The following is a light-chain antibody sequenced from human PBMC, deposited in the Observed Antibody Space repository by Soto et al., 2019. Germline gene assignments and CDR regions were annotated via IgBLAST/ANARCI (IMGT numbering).Light chain of an antibody. CDR1: QSVSYW. CDR3: QQYGFS. V-gene: IGKV1-5*01. CDR2: DAS. J-gene: IGKJ3*01. Sequence: DIHMTQSPSTLSASVGDRVTITCRASQSVSYWLAWYQQKPGKAPKLLIHDASSLESGVPSRFRGVGSGQEFTLTISGLQPDDFATYYCQQYGFSFGPGTKVEMK.